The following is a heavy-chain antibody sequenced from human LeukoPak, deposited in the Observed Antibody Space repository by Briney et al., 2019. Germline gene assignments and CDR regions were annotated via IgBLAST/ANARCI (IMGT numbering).Heavy chain of an antibody. D-gene: IGHD3-22*01. CDR1: GFTFSSYA. CDR3: AKRCNYDSSGYCLDY. CDR2: ISGSGGST. J-gene: IGHJ4*02. V-gene: IGHV3-23*01. Sequence: GGSLRLSCAASGFTFSSYAMSWVRQAPGKGLEWVSAISGSGGSTYYADSVKGRFTISRDNSKNTLYLQMNSLRAEDTAVYYCAKRCNYDSSGYCLDYWGQGTLVTVSS.